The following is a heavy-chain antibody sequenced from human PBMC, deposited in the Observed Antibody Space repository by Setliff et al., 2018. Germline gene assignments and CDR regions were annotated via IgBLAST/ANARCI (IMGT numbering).Heavy chain of an antibody. J-gene: IGHJ4*02. V-gene: IGHV3-11*01. CDR3: ARTDGTNLGYFDN. D-gene: IGHD2-8*01. CDR2: ITRSGDAM. Sequence: GGSLRLSCAASGFTFSDYYMSWIRQAPGRGLEWVSYITRSGDAMYYADSVKGRFTISRDNAENSLYLQMTSLRAEDTAVYYCARTDGTNLGYFDNWGQGTLVTVS. CDR1: GFTFSDYY.